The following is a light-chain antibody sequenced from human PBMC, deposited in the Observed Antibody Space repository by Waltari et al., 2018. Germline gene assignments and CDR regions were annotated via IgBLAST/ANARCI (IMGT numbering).Light chain of an antibody. Sequence: QSALTQPASVSGSPGQSVTLTCTGTRSDVGPYNLVPWYQLHPGKAPKLMTYEVSPRPSGVSSRFSGSKSGNTASLTISGLQAEDEADYYCCSYTRSSTLLFGGGTKLNVL. CDR1: RSDVGPYNL. CDR3: CSYTRSSTLL. V-gene: IGLV2-23*02. CDR2: EVS. J-gene: IGLJ2*01.